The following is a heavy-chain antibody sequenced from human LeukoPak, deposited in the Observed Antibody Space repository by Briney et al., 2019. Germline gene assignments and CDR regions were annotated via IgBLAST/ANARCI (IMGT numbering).Heavy chain of an antibody. V-gene: IGHV2-5*02. CDR2: IYWDDDK. J-gene: IGHJ2*01. CDR1: GFSLSTSGVG. D-gene: IGHD3-22*01. Sequence: SGPTLVNPTQTLTLTCTFSGFSLSTSGVGVGWIRQPPGKALEWLALIYWDDDKRYSPSLKSRLTITKDTSKNQVVLTMTDMDPVDTATYYCAHKIRVDYYDSSGYYYGDWYFDLWGRGTLVTVSS. CDR3: AHKIRVDYYDSSGYYYGDWYFDL.